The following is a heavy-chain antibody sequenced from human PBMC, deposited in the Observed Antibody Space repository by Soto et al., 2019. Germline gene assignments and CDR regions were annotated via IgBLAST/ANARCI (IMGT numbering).Heavy chain of an antibody. CDR2: IYTSGST. J-gene: IGHJ5*02. CDR3: ASSGYSYGSAWFDP. Sequence: SETLSLTCTVSGGSISSYYWSWIRQPAGKGLEWIGRIYTSGSTNYNPSLKSRVTMSVDTSKNQFSLKLSSVTAADTAVYYCASSGYSYGSAWFDPWGQGTMVTVYS. D-gene: IGHD5-18*01. V-gene: IGHV4-4*07. CDR1: GGSISSYY.